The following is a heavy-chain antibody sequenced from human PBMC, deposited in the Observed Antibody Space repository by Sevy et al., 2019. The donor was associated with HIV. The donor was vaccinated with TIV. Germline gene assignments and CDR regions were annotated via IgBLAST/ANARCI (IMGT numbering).Heavy chain of an antibody. Sequence: ASVKVSCKASGGDFNNNAITWVRQAPGQGLEWMGGVIPMSGTAKYSQRFQGRVTIIADESTSTTYMELSSMRSEDTAVYFCARVGDTLGFCSSTSCYFNWFDSWGQGTLVTVSS. J-gene: IGHJ5*01. CDR3: ARVGDTLGFCSSTSCYFNWFDS. CDR1: GGDFNNNA. D-gene: IGHD2-2*03. V-gene: IGHV1-69*13. CDR2: VIPMSGTA.